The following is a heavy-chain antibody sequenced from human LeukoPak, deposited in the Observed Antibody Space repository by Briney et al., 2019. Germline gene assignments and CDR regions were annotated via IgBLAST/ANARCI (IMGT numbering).Heavy chain of an antibody. J-gene: IGHJ3*01. V-gene: IGHV4-59*01. CDR1: GDSLNKNS. D-gene: IGHD3-16*01. Sequence: SETLSLTCSVSGDSLNKNSWSWIRQPPGKGLEWIGYIFHSGTINYSPSLKSRVSISLDASKNQFSLMLTSVTAADTAVYYCARRMITTSDTFDLWGQGTMVTVSS. CDR3: ARRMITTSDTFDL. CDR2: IFHSGTI.